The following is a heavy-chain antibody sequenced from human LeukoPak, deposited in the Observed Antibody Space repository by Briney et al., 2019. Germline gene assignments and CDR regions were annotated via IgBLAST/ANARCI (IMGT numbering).Heavy chain of an antibody. CDR3: ARVYYDSSGYYGFDY. D-gene: IGHD3-22*01. V-gene: IGHV1-8*01. CDR1: GYTFTSYD. CDR2: MNPNSGNT. J-gene: IGHJ4*02. Sequence: ASVKVSCKASGYTFTSYDINWVRQATGQGLEWMGWMNPNSGNTGYAQKFQGRVTMTRNASISTAYMELSSLRSEDTAVYYCARVYYDSSGYYGFDYWGQGTLVTVSS.